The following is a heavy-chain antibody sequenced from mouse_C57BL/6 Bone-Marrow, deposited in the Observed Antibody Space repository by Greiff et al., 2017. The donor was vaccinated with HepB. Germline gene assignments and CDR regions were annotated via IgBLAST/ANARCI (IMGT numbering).Heavy chain of an antibody. CDR3: TTDLVTTVVEDSYFDV. V-gene: IGHV14-1*01. Sequence: VQLQQSGAELVRPGASVKLSCTATGFNIKDYYMHWVKQRPEQGLEWIGRIDPEDGDTEYAPKFQGKATMPADTYSNTAYLQLSSLTSEDTAVYYCTTDLVTTVVEDSYFDVWGTGTTVTVSS. D-gene: IGHD1-1*01. CDR1: GFNIKDYY. J-gene: IGHJ1*03. CDR2: IDPEDGDT.